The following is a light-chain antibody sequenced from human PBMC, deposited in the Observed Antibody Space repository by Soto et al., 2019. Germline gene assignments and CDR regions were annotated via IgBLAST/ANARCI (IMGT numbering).Light chain of an antibody. Sequence: QSALTQPASVSGSPGQSITISCTGTSSDVGGYNYVSWYQHHPGKAPKLMIYEVTTRPSGISNRFSGSKSGNTASLTISGLQAEDEADYYCSSYTSSTTLPWVFGTGTKVTVL. CDR1: SSDVGGYNY. V-gene: IGLV2-14*01. CDR2: EVT. CDR3: SSYTSSTTLPWV. J-gene: IGLJ1*01.